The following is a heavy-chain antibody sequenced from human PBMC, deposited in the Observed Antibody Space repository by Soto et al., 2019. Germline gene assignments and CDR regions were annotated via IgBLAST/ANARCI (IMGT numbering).Heavy chain of an antibody. V-gene: IGHV3-30*04. CDR2: ISYGGANK. CDR3: ARELGGTQWRYTYGMDV. CDR1: GFNFLDYN. Sequence: QVQLVESGGGVVQAGTSLTLSCAASGFNFLDYNMHWDRQAPGKGLEWIASISYGGANKAYRDSLQGRLIIPRDNSRNPLSLQLSGPPVADTAVFLCARELGGTQWRYTYGMDVWCQGTTVTVSS. J-gene: IGHJ6*02. D-gene: IGHD3-16*02.